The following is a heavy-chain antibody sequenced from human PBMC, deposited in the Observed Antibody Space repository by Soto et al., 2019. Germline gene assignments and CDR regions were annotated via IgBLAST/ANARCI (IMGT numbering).Heavy chain of an antibody. D-gene: IGHD3-22*01. CDR2: IRGYNGKT. CDR1: GYTFTGYG. J-gene: IGHJ4*02. V-gene: IGHV1-18*01. Sequence: GASVKVSCKASGYTFTGYGISWVRQVPGQGLEWMGWIRGYNGKTNYAQQLQGRVTMTTETSTSTAYMEVRSLRSDDTAVYYCARGGYYDSTGYYRTVFDYWGQGSLVTVS. CDR3: ARGGYYDSTGYYRTVFDY.